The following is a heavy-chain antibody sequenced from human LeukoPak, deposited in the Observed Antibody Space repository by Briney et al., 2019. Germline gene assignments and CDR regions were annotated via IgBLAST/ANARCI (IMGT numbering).Heavy chain of an antibody. V-gene: IGHV4-59*01. CDR3: ARSTYYYDSSGSPYNYFDY. CDR1: GGSISSYY. J-gene: IGHJ4*02. D-gene: IGHD3-22*01. Sequence: SESLSLTCTVSGGSISSYYWSWIRQPPGKGLEWIGYIYYSGSTNYNPSLKSRLTISVDTSKNQFSLKLSSVTAADTAVYYCARSTYYYDSSGSPYNYFDYWGQGTLVTVSS. CDR2: IYYSGST.